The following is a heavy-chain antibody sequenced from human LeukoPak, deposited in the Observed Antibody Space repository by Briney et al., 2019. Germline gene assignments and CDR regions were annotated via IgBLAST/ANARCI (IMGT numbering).Heavy chain of an antibody. V-gene: IGHV4-59*01. CDR3: ARGLTGVDY. CDR2: IYYSGST. D-gene: IGHD7-27*01. Sequence: SETLSLTCTVSGGSISSYYWSWVRQPPGKGLEWIGYIYYSGSTNYNPSLKSRVTISVDTSKNQFSLKLSSVTAADTAVYYCARGLTGVDYWGQGTLVTVSS. CDR1: GGSISSYY. J-gene: IGHJ4*02.